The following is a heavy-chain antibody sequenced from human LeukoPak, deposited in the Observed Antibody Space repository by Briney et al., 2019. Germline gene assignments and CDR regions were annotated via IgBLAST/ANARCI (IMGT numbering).Heavy chain of an antibody. Sequence: SETLSLTCAVSGGSISSNSYYWAWIRQPPGKGLEWIGSIYYSGSTYYNPSLKSRVTISVDTSKNQFSLKLSSVTAADTAVYYCARRFKVAGNIDYWGQGTLVTVSS. CDR2: IYYSGST. V-gene: IGHV4-39*01. CDR3: ARRFKVAGNIDY. J-gene: IGHJ4*02. CDR1: GGSISSNSYY. D-gene: IGHD2-15*01.